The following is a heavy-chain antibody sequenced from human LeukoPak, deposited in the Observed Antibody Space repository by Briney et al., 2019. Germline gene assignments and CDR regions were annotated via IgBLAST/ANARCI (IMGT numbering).Heavy chain of an antibody. Sequence: GGSLRLSCAASGFTFSSYGMHWVRQAPGKGLEWVSVIYSGGSTYYADSVKGRFTISRDNSKNTLYLQMNSLRAEDTAVYYCARSPLLVTAPFDYWGQGTLVTVSS. J-gene: IGHJ4*02. CDR1: GFTFSSYG. D-gene: IGHD2-21*02. V-gene: IGHV3-53*01. CDR3: ARSPLLVTAPFDY. CDR2: IYSGGST.